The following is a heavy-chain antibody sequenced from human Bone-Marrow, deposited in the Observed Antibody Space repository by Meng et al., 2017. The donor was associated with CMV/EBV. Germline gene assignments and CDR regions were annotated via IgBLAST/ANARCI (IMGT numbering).Heavy chain of an antibody. V-gene: IGHV4-34*01. CDR3: ARGTLGYCSSTSCYTRWFDP. CDR2: INHSGST. Sequence: GSLRLSCAVYGGSFSGYYWSWIRQPPGKGLEWIGEINHSGSTNYNPSLKSRVTISVDTSKNQFSLKLSSVTAADTAVYYCARGTLGYCSSTSCYTRWFDPWGQGNLVTVSS. J-gene: IGHJ5*02. CDR1: GGSFSGYY. D-gene: IGHD2-2*02.